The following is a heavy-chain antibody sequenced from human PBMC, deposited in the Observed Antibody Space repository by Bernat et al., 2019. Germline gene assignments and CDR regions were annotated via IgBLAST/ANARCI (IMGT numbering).Heavy chain of an antibody. D-gene: IGHD4-17*01. CDR3: ARDRSGGDYVDAFDI. V-gene: IGHV3-11*06. J-gene: IGHJ3*02. CDR1: GFTFSDYY. Sequence: QVQLVESGGGLVKPGGSLRLSCVASGFTFSDYYMSWIRQAPGKGLEWVSYISSSSSYTNYADSVKGRFTISRDNAKNSLYMQMNSLRAEDTAVYYCARDRSGGDYVDAFDIWGQGTMVTVSS. CDR2: ISSSSSYT.